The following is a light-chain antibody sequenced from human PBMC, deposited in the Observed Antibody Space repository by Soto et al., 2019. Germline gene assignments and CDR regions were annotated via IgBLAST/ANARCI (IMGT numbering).Light chain of an antibody. CDR1: SGHSSYV. J-gene: IGLJ2*01. CDR3: QTWGTGIVV. CDR2: LNSDGSH. Sequence: QSVLTQSPAASASLGASVKLTCTLSSGHSSYVIAWHQLHPDKGPRFLMKLNSDGSHNKGDGIPDRFSGSSSGAERYLTISSLQSEDEADYYCQTWGTGIVVFGGGTKVTVL. V-gene: IGLV4-69*01.